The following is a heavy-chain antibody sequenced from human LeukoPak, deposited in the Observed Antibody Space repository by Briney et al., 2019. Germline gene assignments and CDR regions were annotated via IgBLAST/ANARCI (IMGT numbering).Heavy chain of an antibody. D-gene: IGHD6-19*01. CDR2: ISGSGTTI. J-gene: IGHJ4*02. CDR1: GFTFSSYE. Sequence: GGSLRLSCAASGFTFSSYEMNWVRQAPGKGLEWVSYISGSGTTIYYADSVEGRFTISRDNAKNSLFLQMNSLRAEDTAVYYCARDLLYSSGSDYWGQGTLVTVSS. V-gene: IGHV3-48*03. CDR3: ARDLLYSSGSDY.